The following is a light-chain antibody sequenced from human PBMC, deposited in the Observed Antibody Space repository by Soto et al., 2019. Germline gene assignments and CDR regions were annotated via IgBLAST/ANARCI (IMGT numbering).Light chain of an antibody. CDR2: DVS. V-gene: IGLV2-14*03. Sequence: QSALTQPASVSGSPGQSITISCTGTSSDVGAYNYVSWYQQHPGQAPKLMIYDVSNRPSGVSDRFSGSKSGNTASLTISGLQSEDEADYYCYSCSRSSGTRYVFGTGTKRTV. CDR1: SSDVGAYNY. CDR3: YSCSRSSGTRYV. J-gene: IGLJ1*01.